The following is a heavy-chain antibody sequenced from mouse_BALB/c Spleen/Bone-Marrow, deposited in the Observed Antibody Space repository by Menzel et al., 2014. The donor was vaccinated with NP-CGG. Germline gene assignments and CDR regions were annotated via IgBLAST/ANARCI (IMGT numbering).Heavy chain of an antibody. Sequence: VQLQQSGGGLVSPGGSLKLSCAASGFTFXNYAMSWVRQTPEKRLEWVAIVSSGGSFTYYPDSVKGRFTISRDSAKNTLYLQMSSLRSEDTAMYYCARHGDNYVFDYWGQGTTLTVSS. D-gene: IGHD1-3*01. CDR1: GFTFXNYA. V-gene: IGHV5-9-3*01. J-gene: IGHJ2*01. CDR3: ARHGDNYVFDY. CDR2: VSSGGSFT.